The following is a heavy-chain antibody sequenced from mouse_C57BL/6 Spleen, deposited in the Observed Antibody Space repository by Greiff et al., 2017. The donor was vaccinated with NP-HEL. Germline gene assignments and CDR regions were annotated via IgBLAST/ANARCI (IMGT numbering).Heavy chain of an antibody. J-gene: IGHJ2*01. Sequence: EVKLMESGGGLVKPGGSLKLSCAASGFTFSDYGMHWVAYISSGSSTIYYADTVKGRFTISRDNAKNTLFLQMTSLRSEDTAMYYCARPGYDYDGGDFDYWGKGTTLTVSS. CDR2: ISSGSSTI. V-gene: IGHV5-17*01. D-gene: IGHD2-4*01. CDR1: GFTFSDYG. CDR3: ARPGYDYDGGDFDY.